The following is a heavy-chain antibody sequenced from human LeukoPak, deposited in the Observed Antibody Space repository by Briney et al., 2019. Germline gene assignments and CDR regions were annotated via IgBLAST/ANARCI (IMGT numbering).Heavy chain of an antibody. J-gene: IGHJ4*02. V-gene: IGHV3-7*05. Sequence: GGSLRLSCAASGFTFSNYGMSWVRQAPGKGLEWVASIKQDESDKHYVGSVKGRFTISRDNAKKSLYLQMNSLRAGDTAVYYCARDYDILTGYFRGGFDYWGQGTLVTVSS. CDR2: IKQDESDK. CDR3: ARDYDILTGYFRGGFDY. D-gene: IGHD3-9*01. CDR1: GFTFSNYG.